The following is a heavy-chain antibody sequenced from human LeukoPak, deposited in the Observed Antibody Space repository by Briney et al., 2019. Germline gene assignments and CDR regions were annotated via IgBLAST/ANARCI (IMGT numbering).Heavy chain of an antibody. J-gene: IGHJ4*02. CDR2: IYTSGST. CDR1: GGSFSGYY. CDR3: ASSRTYYYDSSGYRSMN. V-gene: IGHV4-59*10. Sequence: SETLSLTCAVYGGSFSGYYWSWIRQPAGKGLEWIGRIYTSGSTNYNPSLKSRVTISVDTSKNQFSLKLSSVTAADTAVYYCASSRTYYYDSSGYRSMNWGQGTLVTVSS. D-gene: IGHD3-22*01.